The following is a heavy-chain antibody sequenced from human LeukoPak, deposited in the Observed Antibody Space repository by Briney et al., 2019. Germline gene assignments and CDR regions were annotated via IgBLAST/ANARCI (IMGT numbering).Heavy chain of an antibody. CDR2: ISAHNGNT. CDR1: GYMFTTYG. CDR3: ARCPKRLFHYYYYYYMDV. D-gene: IGHD3-22*01. J-gene: IGHJ6*03. V-gene: IGHV1-18*01. Sequence: ASVKVSCKASGYMFTTYGLSWVRQAPGQGLEWMGWISAHNGNTNYAQKFQGRVTMTTDTSTNTAYMELRSLRADDTAVYYCARCPKRLFHYYYYYYMDVWGEGTTVTVSS.